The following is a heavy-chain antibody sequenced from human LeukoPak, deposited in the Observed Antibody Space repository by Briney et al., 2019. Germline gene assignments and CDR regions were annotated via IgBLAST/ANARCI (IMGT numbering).Heavy chain of an antibody. D-gene: IGHD4-11*01. J-gene: IGHJ6*02. CDR1: GFTFSDYY. V-gene: IGHV3-11*06. CDR3: ARGLQPPVLYGMDV. CDR2: ISSSSSYT. Sequence: GGSLRLSCAASGFTFSDYYMSWIRQAPGKGLEWVSYISSSSSYTNYADSVKGRFTVSRDNSENTLYLQMNSLRADDTAVYYCARGLQPPVLYGMDVWGQGTTVTVSS.